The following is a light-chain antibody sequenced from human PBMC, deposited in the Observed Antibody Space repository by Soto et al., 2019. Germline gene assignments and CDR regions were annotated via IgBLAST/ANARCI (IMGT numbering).Light chain of an antibody. CDR1: QSVSSK. CDR3: QQYNNWT. V-gene: IGKV3-15*01. J-gene: IGKJ1*01. CDR2: DVS. Sequence: EIVMTQSPATLSVSPGERATLSCRASQSVSSKVAWYQQKPGQAPRLLIYDVSVRATGIPDRFSGRGSGTEFTLTISSLQSEDFAFYYCQQYNNWTFGQGTRVVIK.